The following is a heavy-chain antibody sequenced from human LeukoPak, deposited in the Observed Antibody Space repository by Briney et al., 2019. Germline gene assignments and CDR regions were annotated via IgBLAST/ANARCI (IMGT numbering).Heavy chain of an antibody. CDR2: IWYDGSNK. V-gene: IGHV3-33*01. Sequence: GRSLRLSCAASGFTFSSYGMHWVRQAPGKGLEWVAVIWYDGSNKYYADSVKGRFTISRDNSKNTLYLQMNSLRAEDTAVYYCAREAGLWFGELSHWFDPWGQGTLVTVSS. J-gene: IGHJ5*02. CDR1: GFTFSSYG. CDR3: AREAGLWFGELSHWFDP. D-gene: IGHD3-10*01.